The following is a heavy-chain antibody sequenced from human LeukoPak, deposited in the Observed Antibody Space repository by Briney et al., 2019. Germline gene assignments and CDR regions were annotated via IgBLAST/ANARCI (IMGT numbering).Heavy chain of an antibody. Sequence: PGGSLRLSCAVSGFTFYNYGMSWVRQAPGKGLEWVSAITASGAATYIADSVKGRFVISRDNSKNTLYLQMNSLRAEDTAVYYCARGPYVLRYFDHYFDYWGQGTLVTVSS. V-gene: IGHV3-23*01. CDR3: ARGPYVLRYFDHYFDY. D-gene: IGHD3-9*01. J-gene: IGHJ4*02. CDR2: ITASGAAT. CDR1: GFTFYNYG.